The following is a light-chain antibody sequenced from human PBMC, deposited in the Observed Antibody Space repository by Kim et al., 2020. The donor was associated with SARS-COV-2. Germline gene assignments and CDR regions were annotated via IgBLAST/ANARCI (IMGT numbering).Light chain of an antibody. CDR3: QAWDSSTKVV. CDR1: KLGDKY. CDR2: QDS. J-gene: IGLJ2*01. Sequence: SYELTQPPSVSVSPGQTASITCSGDKLGDKYACWYQQKPGQSPVLVIYQDSKRPSGIPERFSGSNSGNTATLTISGTQAMDEADYYCQAWDSSTKVVFGGGTLTVL. V-gene: IGLV3-1*01.